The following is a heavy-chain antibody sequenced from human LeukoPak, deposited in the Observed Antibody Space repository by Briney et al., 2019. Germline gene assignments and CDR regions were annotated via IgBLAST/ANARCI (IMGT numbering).Heavy chain of an antibody. CDR2: TSSSSSYI. J-gene: IGHJ6*03. Sequence: PGGSLRLSCAASGFTFSSYSMNWVRQAPGKGLEWVSSTSSSSSYIYYADSVKGRFTISRDNAKKSLYLQMNSLRAEDTAVYYCARAYSESYGLGYYYMDVWGKGTTVTVSS. CDR1: GFTFSSYS. D-gene: IGHD1-26*01. CDR3: ARAYSESYGLGYYYMDV. V-gene: IGHV3-21*01.